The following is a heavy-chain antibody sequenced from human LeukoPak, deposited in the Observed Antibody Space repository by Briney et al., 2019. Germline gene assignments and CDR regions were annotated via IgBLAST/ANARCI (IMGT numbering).Heavy chain of an antibody. CDR2: ISTSSSYI. D-gene: IGHD5-18*01. J-gene: IGHJ3*02. Sequence: NPGGSLRLSCAASGFTLSSYSMNWVRQAPGKGLEWVSSISTSSSYIYYVDSVKGRFTISRDNANNLLYLQMNSLRAEDTAIYYCARGADTPMLITGAFDIWAQGTVVTVSS. CDR3: ARGADTPMLITGAFDI. V-gene: IGHV3-21*01. CDR1: GFTLSSYS.